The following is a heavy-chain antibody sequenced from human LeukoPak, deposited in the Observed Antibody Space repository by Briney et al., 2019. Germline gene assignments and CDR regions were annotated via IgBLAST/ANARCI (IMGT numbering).Heavy chain of an antibody. J-gene: IGHJ4*02. CDR2: IDTSGST. V-gene: IGHV4-61*02. CDR3: AGRSYATFDY. Sequence: PSETLSLTCTISGGSISSGSYYWSWIRQPAGKGLEWIGRIDTSGSTNYNPSLKSRVTISVDTSKNQFSLKLSSVTAADTAVYYCAGRSYATFDYWGQGTLVTVSS. D-gene: IGHD5-18*01. CDR1: GGSISSGSYY.